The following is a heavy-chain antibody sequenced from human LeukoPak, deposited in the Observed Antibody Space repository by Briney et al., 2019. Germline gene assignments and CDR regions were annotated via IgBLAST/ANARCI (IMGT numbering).Heavy chain of an antibody. CDR3: ARGRPHGNDY. J-gene: IGHJ4*02. Sequence: GGSLRLSCAASGFTFSSYSMNWVRQAPGKGLVWVSRIASDGSSTTYADSVKGRFSISRDNAKNTLYLQMNSLRVEDTAVYYCARGRPHGNDYWGQGTLVTVSS. D-gene: IGHD4-23*01. CDR2: IASDGSST. V-gene: IGHV3-74*01. CDR1: GFTFSSYS.